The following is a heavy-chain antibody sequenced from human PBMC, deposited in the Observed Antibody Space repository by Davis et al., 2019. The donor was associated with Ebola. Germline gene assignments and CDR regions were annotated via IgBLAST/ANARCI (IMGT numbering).Heavy chain of an antibody. D-gene: IGHD2-2*01. J-gene: IGHJ3*02. V-gene: IGHV4-34*01. CDR1: GGSFSGYH. CDR3: AKEDIVVSGYAFDI. CDR2: INHSGST. Sequence: SETLSLTCAVYGGSFSGYHWSWIRQPPGKGLEWIGEINHSGSTNYNPSLKSRVTISVDTSKNQFSLKLSSVTAADTAVYYCAKEDIVVSGYAFDIWGQGTMVTVSS.